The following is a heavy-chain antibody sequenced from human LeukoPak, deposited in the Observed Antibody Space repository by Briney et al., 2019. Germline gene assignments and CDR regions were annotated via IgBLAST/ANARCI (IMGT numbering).Heavy chain of an antibody. CDR3: ARGRISSGWFAHFDY. Sequence: SGTLSLTCTVSGGSISSYYWSWIRQPPGKGLEWIGYIYYSGSTNYNPSLKSRVTMSVDTSKNQFSLRLSSVTAADAAVYFCARGRISSGWFAHFDYWGQGTLVTVSS. J-gene: IGHJ4*02. D-gene: IGHD6-19*01. CDR2: IYYSGST. V-gene: IGHV4-59*01. CDR1: GGSISSYY.